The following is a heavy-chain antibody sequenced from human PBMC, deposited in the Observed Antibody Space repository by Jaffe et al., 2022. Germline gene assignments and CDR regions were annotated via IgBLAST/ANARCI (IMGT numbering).Heavy chain of an antibody. D-gene: IGHD6-13*01. V-gene: IGHV4-39*01. J-gene: IGHJ4*02. CDR2: IYYSGST. Sequence: QLQLQESGPGLVKPSETLSLTCTVSGGSISSSSYYWGWIRQPPGKGLEWIGSIYYSGSTYYNPSLKSRVTISVDTSKNQFSLKLSSVTAADTAVYYCARQPTLRSSSWYYFDYWGQGTLVTVSS. CDR1: GGSISSSSYY. CDR3: ARQPTLRSSSWYYFDY.